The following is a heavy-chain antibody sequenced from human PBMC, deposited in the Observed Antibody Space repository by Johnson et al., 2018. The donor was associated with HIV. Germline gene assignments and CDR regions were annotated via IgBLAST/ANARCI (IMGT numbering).Heavy chain of an antibody. D-gene: IGHD3-10*01. CDR3: ARERSLVRGVMPGAFDI. CDR1: GFTFSSYG. V-gene: IGHV3-30*03. J-gene: IGHJ3*02. CDR2: ISYDGRNK. Sequence: QMLLVESGGGVVQPGRSLRLSCAASGFTFSSYGMHWVRQAPGKGLEWVAVISYDGRNKYYADSVKGRFTISRDTSKNSLYLQMNSLRAEDTALYYCARERSLVRGVMPGAFDIWGQGTMVTVSS.